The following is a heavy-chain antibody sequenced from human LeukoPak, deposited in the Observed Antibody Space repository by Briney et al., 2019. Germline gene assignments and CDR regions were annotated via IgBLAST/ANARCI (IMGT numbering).Heavy chain of an antibody. V-gene: IGHV1-69*04. CDR3: ARDIYNLAVAEGVDY. Sequence: GASVKVSCKASGGTFSSYAISWVRQAPGQGLEWMGRIIPILGIANYAQKFQGRVTITADKSTSTAYMELSSLRSEDTAVYYCARDIYNLAVAEGVDYWVQGTLVTVSS. CDR2: IIPILGIA. J-gene: IGHJ4*02. CDR1: GGTFSSYA. D-gene: IGHD6-19*01.